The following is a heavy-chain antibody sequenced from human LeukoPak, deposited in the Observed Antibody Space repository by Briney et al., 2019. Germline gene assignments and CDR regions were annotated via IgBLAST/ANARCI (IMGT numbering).Heavy chain of an antibody. J-gene: IGHJ5*02. CDR3: ARDLGVGSSPGWFDP. V-gene: IGHV4-30-2*01. Sequence: PSETLSLTCTVSGGSISSGGYYWSWIRQPPGKGLEWIGYIYHSGSTYYNPSLKSRVTISVDRSKNQFSLKLSSVTAADTAVYYCARDLGVGSSPGWFDPWGQGTLVTVSS. D-gene: IGHD6-6*01. CDR2: IYHSGST. CDR1: GGSISSGGYY.